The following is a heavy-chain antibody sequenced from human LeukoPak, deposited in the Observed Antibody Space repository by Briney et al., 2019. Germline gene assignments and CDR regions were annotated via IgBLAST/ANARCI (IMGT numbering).Heavy chain of an antibody. CDR3: AKRGVVIRVILVGFHKEAYYFDS. CDR1: GITLSNYG. J-gene: IGHJ4*02. V-gene: IGHV3-23*01. D-gene: IGHD3-22*01. CDR2: ISGSGGST. Sequence: GGSLRLSCVVSGITLSNYGMSWVRQTPGKGLEWVAGISGSGGSTNYADSVKGRFTISRDNPKNTLYLQMNSLRAEDTAVYFCAKRGVVIRVILVGFHKEAYYFDSWGQGALVTVSS.